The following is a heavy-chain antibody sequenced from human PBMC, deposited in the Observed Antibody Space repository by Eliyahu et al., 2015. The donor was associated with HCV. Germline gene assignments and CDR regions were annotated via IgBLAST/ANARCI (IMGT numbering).Heavy chain of an antibody. D-gene: IGHD5-18*01. CDR1: GGSISSSSYY. CDR3: VCPQRGYSRDYYYGMDV. CDR2: IYYSGST. Sequence: QLQLQESGPGLVKPSETLSLTCTVSGGSISSSSYYWGWIRQPPGKGLEWIGSIYYSGSTYYNPSLKSRVTISVDTSKNQFSLKLSSVTAADTAVYYCVCPQRGYSRDYYYGMDVWGQGTTVTVSS. V-gene: IGHV4-39*01. J-gene: IGHJ6*02.